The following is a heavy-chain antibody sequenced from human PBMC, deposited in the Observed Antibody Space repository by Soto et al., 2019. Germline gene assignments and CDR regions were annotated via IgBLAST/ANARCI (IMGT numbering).Heavy chain of an antibody. J-gene: IGHJ4*02. D-gene: IGHD6-13*01. CDR3: ARDPGQQLVLNYFDY. Sequence: GGSLRLSCAASGFTVSGDYMSWVRQPPGKGLEWVSLVYTDGSTYYADSVKGRFTIFRDNSKNTLYLQMNSLRVEDTAVYYCARDPGQQLVLNYFDYWGQGTLVTVSS. CDR1: GFTVSGDY. V-gene: IGHV3-66*01. CDR2: VYTDGST.